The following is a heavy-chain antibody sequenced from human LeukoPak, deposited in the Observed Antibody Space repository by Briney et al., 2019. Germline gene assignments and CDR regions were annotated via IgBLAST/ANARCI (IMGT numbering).Heavy chain of an antibody. CDR3: ARLGDGGPYCGGDCLPQNWFDP. CDR1: GGSISSSSYY. V-gene: IGHV4-39*01. J-gene: IGHJ5*02. D-gene: IGHD2-21*02. CDR2: IYYSGST. Sequence: PSETLSLTCTVSGGSISSSSYYWGWIRQPPGKGLEWIGSIYYSGSTYYNPSLKSRVTISVDTSKNQFSLKLSSVTAADTAVYYCARLGDGGPYCGGDCLPQNWFDPWGQGTLVTVSS.